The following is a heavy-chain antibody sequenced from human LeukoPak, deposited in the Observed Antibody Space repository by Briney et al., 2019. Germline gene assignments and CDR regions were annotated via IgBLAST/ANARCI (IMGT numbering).Heavy chain of an antibody. CDR1: GFTFSNAW. Sequence: GGSLRLSCAASGFTFSNAWMSWVRQAPGKGLEWVGRIKSKTDGGTTDYAAPVKGRFTISRDDSKNTLYLQMNSLKTEDTAVYYCTTGVAVAGIGAFDMWGQGTMVTVSS. D-gene: IGHD6-19*01. J-gene: IGHJ3*02. CDR2: IKSKTDGGTT. CDR3: TTGVAVAGIGAFDM. V-gene: IGHV3-15*01.